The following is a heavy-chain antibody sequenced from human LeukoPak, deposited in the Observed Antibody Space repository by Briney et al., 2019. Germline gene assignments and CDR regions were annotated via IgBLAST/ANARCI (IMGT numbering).Heavy chain of an antibody. CDR2: IDASGGAT. CDR1: GFSFSDYA. J-gene: IGHJ5*02. Sequence: GESLRLSCAASGFSFSDYAMYWVRQAPGKGLEWVSTIDASGGATYYAVSVEGRFTISRDNSKNTFYLQMNSLRAEDTAVYYCAKGSGSGWYGWFAPWGQGTLVTVSS. D-gene: IGHD6-19*01. V-gene: IGHV3-23*01. CDR3: AKGSGSGWYGWFAP.